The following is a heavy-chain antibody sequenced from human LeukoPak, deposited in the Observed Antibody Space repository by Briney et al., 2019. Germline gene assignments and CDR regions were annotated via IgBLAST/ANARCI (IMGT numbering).Heavy chain of an antibody. D-gene: IGHD6-19*01. V-gene: IGHV4-59*11. CDR1: GGSISSHY. J-gene: IGHJ6*02. CDR2: RHDSGSS. CDR3: ARDYSSGWTLPYYYYGMDV. Sequence: TPSETLSLTCSVSGGSISSHYWIWFRQPPGKGLEWIGHRHDSGSSNYNPSLKSRVTISVDTSKNQFSLKLSSVTAADTAVYYCARDYSSGWTLPYYYYGMDVWGQGTTVTVSS.